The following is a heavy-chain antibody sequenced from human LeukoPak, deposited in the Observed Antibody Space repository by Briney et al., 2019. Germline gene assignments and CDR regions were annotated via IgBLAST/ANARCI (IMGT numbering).Heavy chain of an antibody. CDR2: ILPGDSDT. CDR3: ARHRGVYSSSTPIDY. D-gene: IGHD6-6*01. V-gene: IGHV5-51*01. CDR1: GYSFTSFW. Sequence: GESLKISCKGSGYSFTSFWIGGVRQVPGKGLEWMGIILPGDSDTRISPSFQGQVTISADKSISTAYLQWSSLKASDTAMYYCARHRGVYSSSTPIDYWGQGALVTVSS. J-gene: IGHJ4*02.